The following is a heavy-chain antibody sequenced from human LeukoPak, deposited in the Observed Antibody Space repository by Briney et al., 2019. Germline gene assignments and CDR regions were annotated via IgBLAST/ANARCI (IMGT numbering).Heavy chain of an antibody. D-gene: IGHD5-12*01. CDR2: IYSGGST. CDR1: GFTVSSNY. CDR3: ARDLRGYRGYDYDYYYYMDV. Sequence: GGSLRLFCAASGFTVSSNYMSWVRQAPGKGLEWVSVIYSGGSTYYADFVKGRFTISRDNSKNTLYLQMNSLRAEDTAVYYCARDLRGYRGYDYDYYYYMDVWGKGTTVTVSS. V-gene: IGHV3-53*01. J-gene: IGHJ6*03.